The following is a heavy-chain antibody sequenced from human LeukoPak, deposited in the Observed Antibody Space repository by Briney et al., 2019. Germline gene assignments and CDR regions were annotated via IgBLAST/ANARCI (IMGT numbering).Heavy chain of an antibody. CDR2: IYHSGST. J-gene: IGHJ4*02. D-gene: IGHD4-17*01. Sequence: SGTLSLTCAVSGGSISSSNWWSWVRQPPGKGLEWIGEIYHSGSTNYNPSLKSRVTISVDKSKNQFSLKLSSVTAADTAVYYCAREIYGDYGPFDYWGQGTLVTVSS. V-gene: IGHV4-4*02. CDR3: AREIYGDYGPFDY. CDR1: GGSISSSNW.